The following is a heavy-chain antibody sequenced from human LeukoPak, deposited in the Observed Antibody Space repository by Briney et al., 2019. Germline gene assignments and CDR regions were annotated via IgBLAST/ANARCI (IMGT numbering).Heavy chain of an antibody. Sequence: GEALKISCKGSGYSFTSYWIGWVRQMPGKGLEWMGIIYPGDSDTRYSPSFQRQVTISAAKSITTAYLQWSSLTASDTAMYYCARSPFLLAAAALDYWGQGTLVTVSS. D-gene: IGHD6-13*01. CDR3: ARSPFLLAAAALDY. J-gene: IGHJ4*02. CDR2: IYPGDSDT. V-gene: IGHV5-51*01. CDR1: GYSFTSYW.